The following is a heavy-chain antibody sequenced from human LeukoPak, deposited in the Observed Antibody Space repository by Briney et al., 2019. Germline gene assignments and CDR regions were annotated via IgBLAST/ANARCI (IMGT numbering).Heavy chain of an antibody. CDR1: GGTFSSYA. CDR3: ARLNRDGYNSYYFDY. J-gene: IGHJ4*02. Sequence: SVKLSCKASGGTFSSYAITWVRQAPGQGLESMGRIIPILGIANYAQKFQGRVTITADKSTSTAYMELSSLRSEDTAVYYCARLNRDGYNSYYFDYWGQGTLVTVSS. CDR2: IIPILGIA. D-gene: IGHD5-24*01. V-gene: IGHV1-69*04.